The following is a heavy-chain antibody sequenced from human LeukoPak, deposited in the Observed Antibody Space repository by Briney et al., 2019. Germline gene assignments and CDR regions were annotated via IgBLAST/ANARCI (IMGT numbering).Heavy chain of an antibody. D-gene: IGHD2-21*02. CDR1: GFTFSNYW. CDR3: TRGLAYCGGDCYNSLDY. J-gene: IGHJ4*02. Sequence: GESLRLSCAASGFTFSNYWMHWVRQAPGKGLVWVSRINSDGSSTRYADSVKGRFTSSRDNAENTLYLQMNSLRAEDTAVYYCTRGLAYCGGDCYNSLDYWGQGTLVTVSS. V-gene: IGHV3-74*01. CDR2: INSDGSST.